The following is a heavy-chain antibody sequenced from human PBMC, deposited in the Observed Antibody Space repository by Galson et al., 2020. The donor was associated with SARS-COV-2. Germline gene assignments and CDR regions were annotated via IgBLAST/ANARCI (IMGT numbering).Heavy chain of an antibody. D-gene: IGHD2-8*02. CDR2: VNHSGST. CDR1: GGSFSGYF. Sequence: SETLSLTCAVYGGSFSGYFWSWIRQPPGKGLEWIGEVNHSGSTNYNPTLKSRVTISVDTSKNQFSLKLSSVTAADTAVYYCARGLDGTGRFNGWDYWGQGTLVTVSS. V-gene: IGHV4-34*01. J-gene: IGHJ4*02. CDR3: ARGLDGTGRFNGWDY.